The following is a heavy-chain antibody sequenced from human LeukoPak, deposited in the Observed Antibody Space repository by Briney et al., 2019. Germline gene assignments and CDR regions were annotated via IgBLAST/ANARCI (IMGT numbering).Heavy chain of an antibody. CDR2: INPNSGGT. J-gene: IGHJ3*02. Sequence: ASVEVSCKASGYTFTGYYMHWVRQAPGQGLEWMGWINPNSGGTNYAQKFQGRVTMTRDTSISTAYMELSRLRSDDTAVYYCASRYSGYDWGDAFDIWGQGTMVTVSS. CDR3: ASRYSGYDWGDAFDI. V-gene: IGHV1-2*02. CDR1: GYTFTGYY. D-gene: IGHD5-12*01.